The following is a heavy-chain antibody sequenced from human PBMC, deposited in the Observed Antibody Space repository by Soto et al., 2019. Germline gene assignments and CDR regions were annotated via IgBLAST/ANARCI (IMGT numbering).Heavy chain of an antibody. CDR2: ISGSGGST. D-gene: IGHD3-10*01. CDR3: AKASGWFGEFDY. J-gene: IGHJ4*02. V-gene: IGHV3-23*01. Sequence: EVQLLESGGGLVQPGGSLRLSCAASGFTFSSYAMGGVGQAPGKGLEWVLAISGSGGSTYYADSVKGRFTISRDKSKNTLYLQMNSLRAEDTAVYYCAKASGWFGEFDYWGQGTLVTVSS. CDR1: GFTFSSYA.